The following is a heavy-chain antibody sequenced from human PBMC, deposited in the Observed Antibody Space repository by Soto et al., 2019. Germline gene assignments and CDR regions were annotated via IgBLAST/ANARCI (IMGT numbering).Heavy chain of an antibody. Sequence: VQLVESGGGVVQPGRSLRLSCAASGFTFSSYGMHWVRQAPGKGLEWVAVISYDGSNKYYADSVKGRFTISRDNSKNTLYLQMNSLRAEDTAVYYCAKDWADSSGWQNWGQGTLVTVSS. CDR3: AKDWADSSGWQN. CDR1: GFTFSSYG. CDR2: ISYDGSNK. J-gene: IGHJ4*02. D-gene: IGHD6-19*01. V-gene: IGHV3-30*18.